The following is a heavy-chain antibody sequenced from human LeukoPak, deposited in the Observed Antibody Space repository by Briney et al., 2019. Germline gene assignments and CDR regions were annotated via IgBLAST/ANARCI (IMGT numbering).Heavy chain of an antibody. J-gene: IGHJ4*02. V-gene: IGHV4-34*01. CDR1: GGSFSGYY. Sequence: PSETLSLTCAVYGGSFSGYYWSWIRQPPGKGLEWIGEINHSGSTNYNPSLKSRVTISVDTSKNQFSLKLSSVTAADTAVYYCASRRYDYVWGSYRYSNFDYWGQGTLVTVSS. D-gene: IGHD3-16*02. CDR3: ASRRYDYVWGSYRYSNFDY. CDR2: INHSGST.